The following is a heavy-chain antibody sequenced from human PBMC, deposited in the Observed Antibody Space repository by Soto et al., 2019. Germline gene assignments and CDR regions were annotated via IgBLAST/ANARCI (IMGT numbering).Heavy chain of an antibody. CDR3: ARGIDSSRFD. Sequence: QVQLQQWGAGLLKPSETLSLTCAVYGGSFSGYYWSWIRQPPGKGLEWIGEINHSGSTNYNPSLNSRVTISADTSKSLFSLKLSSVTAADTAVYYCARGIDSSRFDWGQGTLVTVSS. D-gene: IGHD6-13*01. CDR1: GGSFSGYY. V-gene: IGHV4-34*01. J-gene: IGHJ1*01. CDR2: INHSGST.